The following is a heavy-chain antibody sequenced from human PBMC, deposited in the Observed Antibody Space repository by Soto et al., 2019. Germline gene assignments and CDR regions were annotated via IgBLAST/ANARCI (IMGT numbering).Heavy chain of an antibody. CDR2: IYPGDSDT. Sequence: GESLKISCKGSGYSFTSYWIGWVRQMPGKGLELMGIIYPGDSDTRYSPSFQGQVTISADKSISTAYLQWSSLKASDTAMHYCATTTAAGKNYYGMDVWGQGTTVTVS. J-gene: IGHJ6*02. CDR3: ATTTAAGKNYYGMDV. CDR1: GYSFTSYW. V-gene: IGHV5-51*01. D-gene: IGHD6-13*01.